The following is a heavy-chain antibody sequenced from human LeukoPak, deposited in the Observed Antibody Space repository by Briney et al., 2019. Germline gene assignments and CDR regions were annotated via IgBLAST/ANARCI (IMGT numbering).Heavy chain of an antibody. V-gene: IGHV4-39*01. D-gene: IGHD6-13*01. J-gene: IGHJ4*02. CDR3: ARTGYSSSWYYFDY. CDR2: IYYSGST. CDR1: GGSISSSSYY. Sequence: NPSETLSLTCTVSGGSISSSSYYWGWIRQPPGKGLEWIGSIYYSGSTYYNPSLKSRVTISVDTSKNQFSLKLSSVTAADTAVYYCARTGYSSSWYYFDYWGQGTLVTVSS.